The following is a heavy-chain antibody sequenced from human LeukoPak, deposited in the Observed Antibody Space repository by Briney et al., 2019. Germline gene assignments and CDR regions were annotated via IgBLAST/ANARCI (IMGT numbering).Heavy chain of an antibody. V-gene: IGHV3-15*01. Sequence: GGSLRLSCAASGFTFSNAWMSWVRQAPGKGLEWVGRITSKTDGGTTDYAASVKGRFTISRDDSNNTLYLQMNSLKTEDTAVYYCTTLAAGSYWGQGTLVTVSS. CDR2: ITSKTDGGTT. CDR1: GFTFSNAW. J-gene: IGHJ4*02. D-gene: IGHD6-13*01. CDR3: TTLAAGSY.